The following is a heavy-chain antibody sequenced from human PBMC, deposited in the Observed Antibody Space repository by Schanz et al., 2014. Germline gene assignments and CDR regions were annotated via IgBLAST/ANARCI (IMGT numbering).Heavy chain of an antibody. J-gene: IGHJ2*01. CDR3: ARNRGSGGQNWYFDL. V-gene: IGHV3-7*03. D-gene: IGHD1-26*01. CDR1: GFTFSSYA. Sequence: VQLVESGGGVVQPGRSLRLSCAASGFTFSSYALHWVRQAPGKGLEWVANIKRDGSEKNYSDSVKGRFTISRDNAKNSLFLQLNSLRADDTAVYYCARNRGSGGQNWYFDLWGRGTLVTVSS. CDR2: IKRDGSEK.